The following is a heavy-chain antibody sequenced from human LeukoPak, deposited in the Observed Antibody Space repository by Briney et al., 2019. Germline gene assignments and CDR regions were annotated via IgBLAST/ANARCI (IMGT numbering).Heavy chain of an antibody. J-gene: IGHJ4*02. CDR2: INPNSGGT. CDR1: GYTFTGYY. Sequence: ASVKVSCKASGYTFTGYYMHWVRQAPGQGLEWMGRINPNSGGTNYAQKFQGRVTMTRDTSISTAYMELSRLRSDDMAVYYCARDRYCSSTSCPIWRAFDYWGQGTLVTVSS. V-gene: IGHV1-2*06. D-gene: IGHD2-2*01. CDR3: ARDRYCSSTSCPIWRAFDY.